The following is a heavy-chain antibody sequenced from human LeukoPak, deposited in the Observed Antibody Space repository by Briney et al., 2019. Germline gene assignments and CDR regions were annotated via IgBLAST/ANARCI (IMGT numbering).Heavy chain of an antibody. CDR3: ARDSYDSSGYCGY. J-gene: IGHJ4*02. CDR1: GFTFSSYG. V-gene: IGHV3-66*01. D-gene: IGHD3-22*01. Sequence: PGGSLRLSCAASGFTFSSYGMHWVRQAPGKGLEWVSVIYSGGSTYYADSVKGRFTISRDNSKNTLYLQMNSLRAEDTAVYYCARDSYDSSGYCGYWGQGTLVTVSS. CDR2: IYSGGST.